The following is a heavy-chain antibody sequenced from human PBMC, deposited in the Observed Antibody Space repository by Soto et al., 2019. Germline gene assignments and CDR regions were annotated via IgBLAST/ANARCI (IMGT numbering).Heavy chain of an antibody. V-gene: IGHV3-15*01. CDR1: GFSFSYAW. J-gene: IGHJ4*02. Sequence: EVQLVESGGDLVKPGGSLRLSCAASGFSFSYAWMSWVRQAPGKGLEWIGHIRSKTDGGTTDYAAPVKGRFTISRDDSKSTLYLQMNSLKTEDTAVYYCTIEVVGTVSPGDSPDYWGQGTLVTVSS. CDR3: TIEVVGTVSPGDSPDY. CDR2: IRSKTDGGTT. D-gene: IGHD2-21*02.